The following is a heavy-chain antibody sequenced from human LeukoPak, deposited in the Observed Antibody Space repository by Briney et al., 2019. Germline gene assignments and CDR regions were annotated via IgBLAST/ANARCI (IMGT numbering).Heavy chain of an antibody. CDR3: ARDQGEYSSGWYQTGDFDY. D-gene: IGHD6-19*01. J-gene: IGHJ4*02. CDR2: INSDGSST. V-gene: IGHV3-74*01. Sequence: GGSLRLSCAASGFTFSSYWMHWVRQAPGKGLVWVSRINSDGSSTSYADSVKGRFTISRDNAKNTLYLQMNSLRAEDTAVYYCARDQGEYSSGWYQTGDFDYWGQGTLVTVSS. CDR1: GFTFSSYW.